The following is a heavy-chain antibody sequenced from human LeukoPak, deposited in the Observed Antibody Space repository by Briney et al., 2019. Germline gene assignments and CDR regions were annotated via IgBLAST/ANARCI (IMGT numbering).Heavy chain of an antibody. J-gene: IGHJ4*02. CDR3: ARVGGSYGPFDY. Sequence: GRSLRLSCAASGFTFSSYAMHWVRQAPGKGLEWVAVISYDGSNKYYADSVKGRFTISRDNAKNTLYLQMNSLRAEDTAVYYCARVGGSYGPFDYWGQGTLVTVSS. V-gene: IGHV3-30*04. D-gene: IGHD3-16*01. CDR1: GFTFSSYA. CDR2: ISYDGSNK.